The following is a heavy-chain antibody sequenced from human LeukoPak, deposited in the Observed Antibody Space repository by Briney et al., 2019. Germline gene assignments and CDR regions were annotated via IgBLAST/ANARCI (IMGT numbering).Heavy chain of an antibody. D-gene: IGHD2-8*01. CDR2: IKEDGSEQ. CDR1: GFTFCNYL. CDR3: ARDYDGVRDHW. J-gene: IGHJ4*02. V-gene: IGHV3-7*04. Sequence: GGALRLSCEAPGFTFCNYLMSWVRPAPGKRLEWLANIKEDGSEQYYADSVKGRFTISRDNAKNSLYLQMSYLRAEDSAVYYCARDYDGVRDHWWGQGTLVTVSS.